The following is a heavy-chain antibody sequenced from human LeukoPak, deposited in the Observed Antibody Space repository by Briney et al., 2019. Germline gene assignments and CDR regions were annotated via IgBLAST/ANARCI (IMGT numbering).Heavy chain of an antibody. D-gene: IGHD2-21*02. Sequence: GESLKISCKGSGYGFTSYWIGWMRQMPGKGLEWMGIIYPGDSDTRYSPSFQGQVTMSADKSISTAYLQWSSLKASDTAMYHCARLQGGDHSAFDYWGQGTLVTVSS. CDR1: GYGFTSYW. J-gene: IGHJ4*02. CDR3: ARLQGGDHSAFDY. CDR2: IYPGDSDT. V-gene: IGHV5-51*01.